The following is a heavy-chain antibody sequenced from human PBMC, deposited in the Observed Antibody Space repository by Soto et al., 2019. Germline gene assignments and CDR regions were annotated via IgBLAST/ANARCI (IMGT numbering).Heavy chain of an antibody. V-gene: IGHV1-2*04. Sequence: ASVKVSCKASGYTFTGYYMHWVQQAPGQELEWMGWINPNSGGTNYAQKFQGWVTMTRDTSISTAYMELSRLRSDDTAVYYCARSPPIVVVAATEYYFDYWGQGTLVTVSS. CDR3: ARSPPIVVVAATEYYFDY. D-gene: IGHD2-15*01. CDR2: INPNSGGT. CDR1: GYTFTGYY. J-gene: IGHJ4*02.